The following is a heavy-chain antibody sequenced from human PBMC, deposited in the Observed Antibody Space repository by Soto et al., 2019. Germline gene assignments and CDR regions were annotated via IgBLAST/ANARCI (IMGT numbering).Heavy chain of an antibody. CDR2: IWYDGSNK. J-gene: IGHJ4*02. D-gene: IGHD5-12*01. V-gene: IGHV3-33*01. CDR1: GFVFSSDG. CDR3: ASHVDADY. Sequence: QVQLVESGGGVVQPGRSLRLSCAASGFVFSSDGMHWVRQAPGKGLEWVAVIWYDGSNKYYADSSKGRFTISRDNSKNTLYLQMNSLRAEDTAVYYCASHVDADYWGQGTLVTVSS.